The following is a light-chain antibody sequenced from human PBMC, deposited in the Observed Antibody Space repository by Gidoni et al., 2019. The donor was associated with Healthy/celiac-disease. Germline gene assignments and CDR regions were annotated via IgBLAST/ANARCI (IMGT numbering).Light chain of an antibody. CDR1: SSDVGGYNY. CDR2: EVS. V-gene: IGLV2-14*01. Sequence: SALTQPASVSGSPGQSITISCTGTSSDVGGYNYVSWYQQHPGKAPKLMIYEVSNRPSGVSNRFSGSKSGNTASLTISGLQAEDEADYYCSSYTSSSTLFFGGGTKLTVL. CDR3: SSYTSSSTLF. J-gene: IGLJ2*01.